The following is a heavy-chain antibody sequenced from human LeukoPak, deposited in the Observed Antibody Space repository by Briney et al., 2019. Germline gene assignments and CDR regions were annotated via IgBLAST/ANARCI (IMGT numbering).Heavy chain of an antibody. CDR1: GGSISNYY. CDR2: ISYSGSP. Sequence: PSETLSLTCTVSGGSISNYYWSWTRQPPGKGLEWIGYISYSGSPNYNPSLKSRVSIPIDTSKNQFSLELTSVTAADTALYFCARSPYYGSNSRGAFDVWGQGTVVPVSS. CDR3: ARSPYYGSNSRGAFDV. J-gene: IGHJ3*01. V-gene: IGHV4-59*08. D-gene: IGHD4-23*01.